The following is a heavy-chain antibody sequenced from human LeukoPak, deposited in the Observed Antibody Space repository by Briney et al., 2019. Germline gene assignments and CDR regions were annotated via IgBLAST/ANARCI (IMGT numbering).Heavy chain of an antibody. Sequence: GASVTVSCKASGYTFTSYYMHWVRQAPGQGLEWMGIINPSGGSTSYAQKFQGRVTMTRDTSTSTVYMELSSLRSEDTAVYYCASLNTYPGPRDAFDIWGQGTMVTVSS. J-gene: IGHJ3*02. CDR3: ASLNTYPGPRDAFDI. CDR1: GYTFTSYY. V-gene: IGHV1-46*01. D-gene: IGHD2-2*02. CDR2: INPSGGST.